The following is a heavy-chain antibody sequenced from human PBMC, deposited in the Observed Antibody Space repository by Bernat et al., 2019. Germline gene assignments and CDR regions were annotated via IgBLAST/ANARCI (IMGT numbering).Heavy chain of an antibody. V-gene: IGHV3-30-3*01. CDR2: ISYDETNK. D-gene: IGHD4-17*01. Sequence: QVQLVESGGGVVQPGRSLRLSCAASGFTFSSYAMHWVRQAPGKGLEWVATISYDETNKYYADSVKGRFTISRDNSKNTLSLLMNSLTAEDTAVYYCTRDPYAHNAFDIWGQGTMVTVSS. CDR3: TRDPYAHNAFDI. J-gene: IGHJ3*02. CDR1: GFTFSSYA.